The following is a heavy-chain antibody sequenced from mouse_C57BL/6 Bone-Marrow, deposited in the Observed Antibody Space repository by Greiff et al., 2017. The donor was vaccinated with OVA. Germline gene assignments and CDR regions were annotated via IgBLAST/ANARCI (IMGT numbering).Heavy chain of an antibody. Sequence: QVQLQQSGPELVKPGASVKLSCKASGYTFTSHDINWVKQRPGQGLEWIGWIYPRDGSTKYNEKFKGKATLTVDTSSSTAYMELHSLTSEDSAVYFCAASIYYDYGGAWFAYWGQGTLVTVSA. CDR1: GYTFTSHD. D-gene: IGHD2-4*01. V-gene: IGHV1-85*01. J-gene: IGHJ3*01. CDR2: IYPRDGST. CDR3: AASIYYDYGGAWFAY.